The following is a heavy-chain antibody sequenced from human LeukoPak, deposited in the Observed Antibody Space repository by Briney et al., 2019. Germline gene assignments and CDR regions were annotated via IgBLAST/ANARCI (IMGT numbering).Heavy chain of an antibody. CDR2: IRYDGNNK. Sequence: VGSLRLSCAASEFTFSSYGMHWVRQAPGKGLEWVAFIRYDGNNKYYADSVKGRFAISRDNSKNTLYLQMNSLRAEDTAIYYCAKDSGYCSCTSCYFPLSWGQGTLVSVSS. J-gene: IGHJ5*02. CDR3: AKDSGYCSCTSCYFPLS. CDR1: EFTFSSYG. V-gene: IGHV3-30*02. D-gene: IGHD2-2*01.